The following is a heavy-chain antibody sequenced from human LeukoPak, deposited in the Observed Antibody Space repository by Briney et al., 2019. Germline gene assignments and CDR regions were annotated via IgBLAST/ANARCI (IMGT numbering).Heavy chain of an antibody. CDR3: ARGGSILDTAMAHFDY. CDR2: IGTAGDT. V-gene: IGHV3-13*01. Sequence: PGGSLRLSCAASGFTFSSYDMHWVRQATGKGLEWVSAIGTAGDTYYPGSVKGRFTISRENAKNSLYLQMNSLRAGDTAVCYCARGGSILDTAMAHFDYWGQGTLVTVSS. D-gene: IGHD5-18*01. CDR1: GFTFSSYD. J-gene: IGHJ4*02.